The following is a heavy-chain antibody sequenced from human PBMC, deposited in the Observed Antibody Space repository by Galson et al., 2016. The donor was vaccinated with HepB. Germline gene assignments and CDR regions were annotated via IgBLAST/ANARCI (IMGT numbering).Heavy chain of an antibody. CDR2: VKRDGSER. V-gene: IGHV3-7*03. J-gene: IGHJ1*01. Sequence: SLRLSCAASGFTFSSYRMSWVRQAPGKGLEWVANVKRDGSERYYVDSVKGRFTIPRDNAKNSLFLQMNSLRVEDTAVYYCAKGAYSLPVNFQHWGQGTLVTVSS. D-gene: IGHD2-15*01. CDR1: GFTFSSYR. CDR3: AKGAYSLPVNFQH.